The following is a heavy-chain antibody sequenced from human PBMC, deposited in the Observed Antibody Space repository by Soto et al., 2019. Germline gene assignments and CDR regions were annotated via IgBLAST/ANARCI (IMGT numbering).Heavy chain of an antibody. V-gene: IGHV1-18*04. D-gene: IGHD5-12*01. CDR1: GYTFTSYG. J-gene: IGHJ4*02. CDR2: ISAYNGNT. Sequence: ASVKVSCKASGYTFTSYGISWVRQAPGQGLEWMGWISAYNGNTNYAQKLQGRVTMTTDTSTSTAYMELRSLRSDDTAVYYCAKDLVRYSGYEIGRPLFDYWGQGTLVTVSS. CDR3: AKDLVRYSGYEIGRPLFDY.